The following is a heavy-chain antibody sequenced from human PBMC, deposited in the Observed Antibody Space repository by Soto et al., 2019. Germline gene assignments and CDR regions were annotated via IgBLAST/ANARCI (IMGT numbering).Heavy chain of an antibody. CDR1: GYPFTRYT. CDR3: ARGIATGQLDH. V-gene: IGHV1-3*01. D-gene: IGHD2-15*01. J-gene: IGHJ5*02. Sequence: XAVKVAYKASGYPFTRYTMNWVRQAPGQRLEWRGWINPDNGNTKSSQKFQDRVIITRDTSASTAYMDLSSLRSEDTAVYYCARGIATGQLDHWGQGTLVTVPQ. CDR2: INPDNGNT.